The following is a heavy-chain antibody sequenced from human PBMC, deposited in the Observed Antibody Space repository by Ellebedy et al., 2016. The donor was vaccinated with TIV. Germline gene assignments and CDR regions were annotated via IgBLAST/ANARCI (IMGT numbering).Heavy chain of an antibody. J-gene: IGHJ6*02. CDR2: AYYRSKWLN. CDR1: GDSVSDSSTT. V-gene: IGHV6-1*01. Sequence: SQTLSLTCAISGDSVSDSSTTWNWIRQSPSRGLEWLGRAYYRSKWLNDYAVSVKGRISISPDTPKNQISLQLASVTPEDTAVYYCERDPSWCWSCLDVWGQGTTVTVSS. D-gene: IGHD3-3*01. CDR3: ERDPSWCWSCLDV.